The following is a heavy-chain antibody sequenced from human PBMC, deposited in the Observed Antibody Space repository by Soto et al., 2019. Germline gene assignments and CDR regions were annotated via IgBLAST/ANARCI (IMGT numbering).Heavy chain of an antibody. CDR1: GYTFTGYY. D-gene: IGHD2-15*01. J-gene: IGHJ6*02. V-gene: IGHV1-2*04. Sequence: ASVKVSCKASGYTFTGYYMHWVRQAPGQGLEWMGWINPNSGGTNYAQKFQGWVTMTRDTSISTAYMELSRLRSDETAVYYCAGDSTVVPQNYYYGRDVWGQGTTVTVSS. CDR2: INPNSGGT. CDR3: AGDSTVVPQNYYYGRDV.